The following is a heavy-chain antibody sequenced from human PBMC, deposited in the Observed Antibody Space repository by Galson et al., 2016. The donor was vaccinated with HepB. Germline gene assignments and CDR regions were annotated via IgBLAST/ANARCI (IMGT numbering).Heavy chain of an antibody. CDR1: GGSFSGYY. J-gene: IGHJ3*02. Sequence: ETLSLTCAVYGGSFSGYYWSWIRQPPGKGLEWIGEINHSGSTNYNPSLKTRVTISVDTSTNQYSLRLTSMTAADTAVYYCARREFCGSLSCRHAFDIWGHGAMVTVSS. V-gene: IGHV4-34*01. D-gene: IGHD3/OR15-3a*01. CDR3: ARREFCGSLSCRHAFDI. CDR2: INHSGST.